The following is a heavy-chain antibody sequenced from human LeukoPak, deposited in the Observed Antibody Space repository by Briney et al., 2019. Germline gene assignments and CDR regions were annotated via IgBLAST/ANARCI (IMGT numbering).Heavy chain of an antibody. CDR2: ISGSGGST. D-gene: IGHD2-15*01. Sequence: GGSLRLSCAASGFTFSSYAMSWVRQAPGKGLEWVSAISGSGGSTYYADSVKGRFTISRDNSKNTLYLQMNSLRAEDTAVCYCAKSRGWQGYCSGGSCYGPSGWFDPWGQGTLVTVSS. CDR3: AKSRGWQGYCSGGSCYGPSGWFDP. V-gene: IGHV3-23*01. CDR1: GFTFSSYA. J-gene: IGHJ5*02.